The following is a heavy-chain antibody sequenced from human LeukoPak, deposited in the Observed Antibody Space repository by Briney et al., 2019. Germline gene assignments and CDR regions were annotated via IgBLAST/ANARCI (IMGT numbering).Heavy chain of an antibody. Sequence: GGSLRLSCAASGFTFSYYGMHWVHQAPGKGLEWVTFIGYDGTDKYYADSVKGRFTISRDNSKNTLSLHMNSLRAEDTAVYYCARDLTYNSWYYFDSWGQGTLVTVSS. V-gene: IGHV3-30*02. D-gene: IGHD6-13*01. CDR3: ARDLTYNSWYYFDS. J-gene: IGHJ4*02. CDR2: IGYDGTDK. CDR1: GFTFSYYG.